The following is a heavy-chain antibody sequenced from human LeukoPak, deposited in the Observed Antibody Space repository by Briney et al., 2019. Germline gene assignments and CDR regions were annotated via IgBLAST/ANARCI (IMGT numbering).Heavy chain of an antibody. CDR1: GFTFSSYW. V-gene: IGHV3-74*01. D-gene: IGHD6-19*01. Sequence: PGGSLRLSCAASGFTFSSYWMHWVRQAPGKGLVWVSRIISDGSRTGYADSVKGRFTISRANAKNKLYLQMNSLRAEDTAVYYCAREDVNIAVAASGPFDIWGQGTMVTVSS. CDR3: AREDVNIAVAASGPFDI. J-gene: IGHJ3*02. CDR2: IISDGSRT.